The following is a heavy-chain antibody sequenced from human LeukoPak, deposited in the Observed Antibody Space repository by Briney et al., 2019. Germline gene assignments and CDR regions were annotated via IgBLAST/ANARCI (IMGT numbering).Heavy chain of an antibody. J-gene: IGHJ6*02. CDR2: INHSGST. V-gene: IGHV4-34*01. CDR3: ARSTYYDFWSGYYGSRKTYYYYGMDV. Sequence: SETLSLTCAVYGGSFSGYYWSWIRQPSGKGLEWIGGINHSGSTNYNPSLKSRVTISVDTSKNQFSLKLSSVTAADTAVYYCARSTYYDFWSGYYGSRKTYYYYGMDVWGQGTTVTVSS. CDR1: GGSFSGYY. D-gene: IGHD3-3*01.